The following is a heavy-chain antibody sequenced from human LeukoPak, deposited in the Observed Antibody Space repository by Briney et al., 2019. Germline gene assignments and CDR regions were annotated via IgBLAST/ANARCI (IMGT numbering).Heavy chain of an antibody. Sequence: GGSLRLSCAASGFTFSRYWMRWVRQAPGKGLEGVANIKNDGSEEYYVDSVKGRFTISRDNARNSLFLQMNSLTVEDTAVYYCARSIRGSAVDTGDRWGQGTLVTVSS. J-gene: IGHJ4*02. CDR1: GFTFSRYW. CDR2: IKNDGSEE. V-gene: IGHV3-7*01. D-gene: IGHD3-10*01. CDR3: ARSIRGSAVDTGDR.